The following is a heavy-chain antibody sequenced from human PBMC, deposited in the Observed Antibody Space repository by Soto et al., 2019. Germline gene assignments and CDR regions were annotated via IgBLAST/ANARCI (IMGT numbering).Heavy chain of an antibody. CDR2: MNPNSGNT. CDR3: ARDVLRFLEWPNDAFDI. CDR1: GYTFTSYD. V-gene: IGHV1-8*01. D-gene: IGHD3-3*01. Sequence: ASVKVSCKASGYTFTSYDINWVRQATGQGLEWMGWMNPNSGNTGYAQKFQGRVTMTRNTSISTAYMELSSLRSEDTAVYYCARDVLRFLEWPNDAFDIWGQGTMVTVSS. J-gene: IGHJ3*02.